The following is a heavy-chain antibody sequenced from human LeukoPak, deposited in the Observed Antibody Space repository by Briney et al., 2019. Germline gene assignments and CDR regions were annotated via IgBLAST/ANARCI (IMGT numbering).Heavy chain of an antibody. CDR2: TRNKANSYTT. CDR3: AKDWYSGYERIIKDDAFDI. CDR1: GFTFSDHY. V-gene: IGHV3-72*01. Sequence: GGSLRLSCAASGFTFSDHYMDWVRQAPGKGLEWVGRTRNKANSYTTEYAASVKGRFTISRDDSKNSLYLQMNSLRAEDTAVYYCAKDWYSGYERIIKDDAFDIWGQGTMVTVSS. J-gene: IGHJ3*02. D-gene: IGHD5-12*01.